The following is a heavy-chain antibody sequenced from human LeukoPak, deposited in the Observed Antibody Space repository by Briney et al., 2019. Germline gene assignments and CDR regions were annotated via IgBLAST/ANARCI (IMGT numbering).Heavy chain of an antibody. D-gene: IGHD3-10*02. Sequence: GASVKVSCKASGYTFTSYAMHWVRQAPGQRLEWMGWINAGNGNTKYSQEFQGRVTITRNTSISTAYMELSSLRSEDTAVYYCAELGITMIGGVWGKGTTVTIYS. V-gene: IGHV1-3*03. J-gene: IGHJ6*04. CDR3: AELGITMIGGV. CDR2: INAGNGNT. CDR1: GYTFTSYA.